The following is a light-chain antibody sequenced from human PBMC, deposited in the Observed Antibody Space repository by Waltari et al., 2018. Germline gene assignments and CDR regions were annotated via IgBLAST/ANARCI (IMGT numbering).Light chain of an antibody. V-gene: IGLV2-11*01. CDR2: DVN. J-gene: IGLJ1*01. CDR3: CSYAGSYTWV. Sequence: QSALTQPRSVSGSPGQSVTISCTGPSSDVGGYDYVSWYQQNPGKAPNLMVFDVNRRPSGVPARCSGSTSGNTASLTISGLQAEDEADYYCCSYAGSYTWVFGTGTKVTVL. CDR1: SSDVGGYDY.